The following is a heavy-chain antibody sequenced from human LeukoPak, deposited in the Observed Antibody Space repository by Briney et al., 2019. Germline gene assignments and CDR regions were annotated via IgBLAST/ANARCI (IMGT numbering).Heavy chain of an antibody. D-gene: IGHD6-25*01. J-gene: IGHJ4*02. CDR2: ISGSGGST. Sequence: GGSLRLSCEVSGFTFSASNMNWVRQAPGKGLEWVSAISGSGGSTYYADSVKGRFTISRDNAKNSLYLQMNSLRAEDTAVYYCARMAWAATGRANYFDYWGQGTLVTVSS. V-gene: IGHV3-21*01. CDR3: ARMAWAATGRANYFDY. CDR1: GFTFSASN.